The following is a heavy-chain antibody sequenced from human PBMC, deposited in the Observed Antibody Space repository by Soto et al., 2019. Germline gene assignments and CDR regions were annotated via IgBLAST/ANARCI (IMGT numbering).Heavy chain of an antibody. J-gene: IGHJ6*02. CDR1: GGTFSIYA. D-gene: IGHD3-16*01. CDR3: ARGRGMNYYGMDV. CDR2: IIPIFGTA. Sequence: SVKVSCKASGGTFSIYAISWVRQSPGQGLEWMGGIIPIFGTANYAQKFQGRVTITADESTSTAYMGLSSLRSEDTAVYYCARGRGMNYYGMDVWGQGTTVTVS. V-gene: IGHV1-69*13.